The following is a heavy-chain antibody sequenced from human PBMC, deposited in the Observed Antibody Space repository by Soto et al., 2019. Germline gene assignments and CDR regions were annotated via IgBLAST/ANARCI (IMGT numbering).Heavy chain of an antibody. J-gene: IGHJ4*02. CDR3: ARDQLEATNLDY. Sequence: QVQLVESGGGVVQPGRSLRLSCAASGFTFSSYAMHWVRQAPGKGLEWVAVISYDGSNKYYADSVKGRFTISRDNSKNTLYLQMNSLRAEDTAVYYCARDQLEATNLDYWGQGTLVTVSS. CDR2: ISYDGSNK. V-gene: IGHV3-30-3*01. D-gene: IGHD1-26*01. CDR1: GFTFSSYA.